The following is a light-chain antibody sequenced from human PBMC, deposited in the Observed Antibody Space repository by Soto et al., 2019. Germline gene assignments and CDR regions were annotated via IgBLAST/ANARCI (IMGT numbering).Light chain of an antibody. CDR2: GTS. CDR1: QSVSDN. J-gene: IGKJ4*01. CDR3: QQYNKWPIT. Sequence: EIVMTQSPVTLSVSPGERATLSCRASQSVSDNLAWYQQKPGQAPRLLIYGTSTRATGIPASFSGSGSGTEFNLTISRLKSEDFAVYYCQQYNKWPITFGGGTKV. V-gene: IGKV3-15*01.